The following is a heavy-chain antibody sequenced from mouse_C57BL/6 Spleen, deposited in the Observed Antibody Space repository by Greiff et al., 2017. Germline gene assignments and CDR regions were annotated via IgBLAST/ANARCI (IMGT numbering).Heavy chain of an antibody. CDR2: IHPNSGST. V-gene: IGHV1-64*01. CDR1: GYTFTSYW. J-gene: IGHJ1*03. CDR3: AKLVRPDWDFGV. D-gene: IGHD1-2*01. Sequence: QVQLQQPGAELVKPGASVKLSCKASGYTFTSYWMHWVKQRPGQGLEWIGMIHPNSGSTNYNEKFKSKATLTVDKSSSTAYMQLSSLTSEDSAVYDSAKLVRPDWDFGVWGTGTTVTVSS.